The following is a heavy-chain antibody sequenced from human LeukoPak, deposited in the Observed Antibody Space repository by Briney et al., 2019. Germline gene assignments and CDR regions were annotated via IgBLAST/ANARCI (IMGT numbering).Heavy chain of an antibody. V-gene: IGHV1-18*01. D-gene: IGHD6-19*01. CDR1: GYTFTSYG. CDR2: ISAYNGNT. CDR3: ARDLSSWYGVDWFDP. J-gene: IGHJ5*02. Sequence: GASVKVSCKASGYTFTSYGISWVRQAPGQGLEWMGWISAYNGNTNYAQKLQGRVTMTTDTSTSTAYMELRSLRSDDTAVYYCARDLSSWYGVDWFDPWGQGTLVTVSS.